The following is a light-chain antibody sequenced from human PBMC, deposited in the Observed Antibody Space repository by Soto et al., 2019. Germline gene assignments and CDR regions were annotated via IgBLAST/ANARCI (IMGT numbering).Light chain of an antibody. CDR1: SSDVGGYNY. CDR2: EVS. J-gene: IGLJ2*01. Sequence: QSALTQPASVSGSPGQSITISCTGTSSDVGGYNYVSWYRQYPGKAPRLLIYEVSNRPSGVSNRFSGSKSGNTASLTISGLQAEDEADYYCSSFTNTNTYVKFGGGTKLTVL. CDR3: SSFTNTNTYVK. V-gene: IGLV2-14*01.